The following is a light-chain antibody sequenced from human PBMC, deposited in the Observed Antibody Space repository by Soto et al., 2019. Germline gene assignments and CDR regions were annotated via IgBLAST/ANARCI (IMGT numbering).Light chain of an antibody. CDR3: QSYDCSLSVVV. J-gene: IGLJ2*01. CDR1: SSNIGARYG. CDR2: VNS. Sequence: QSVLTQPPSISGAPGQRVTISCTGSSSNIGARYGVHWYQQLPGTAPKLLIYVNSNRPSGVPDRFSGSKSGTSASLAITGLQAEDEADYYCQSYDCSLSVVVFGGGTKLTVL. V-gene: IGLV1-40*01.